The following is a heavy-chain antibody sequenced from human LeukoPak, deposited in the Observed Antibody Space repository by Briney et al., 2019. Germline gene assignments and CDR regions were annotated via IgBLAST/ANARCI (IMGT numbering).Heavy chain of an antibody. CDR2: INPNSGGT. CDR3: ATTLHIVVVTWHAFDI. CDR1: GYTFTGYY. D-gene: IGHD2-21*02. J-gene: IGHJ3*02. Sequence: ASVKVSCKASGYTFTGYYIHWVRQAPGQGLEWMGWINPNSGGTNYAPKFQGRVTMTRDTSISTAYMELSRLTFDDTTIYYCATTLHIVVVTWHAFDIWGQGTMVTASS. V-gene: IGHV1-2*02.